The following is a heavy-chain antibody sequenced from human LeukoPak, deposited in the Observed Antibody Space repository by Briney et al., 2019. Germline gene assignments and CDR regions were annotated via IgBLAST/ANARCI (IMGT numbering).Heavy chain of an antibody. Sequence: GGSLRLSCAASGFTFSSYAMSWVRQAPGKGLEWVSAISGSGGSTYYADSVKGRFTISRDNSKNTLYLQMNSLRAEDTAVYYCAKDRLASGSYYVRPVGDYWGQGTLVTVSS. CDR2: ISGSGGST. D-gene: IGHD1-26*01. CDR1: GFTFSSYA. J-gene: IGHJ4*02. CDR3: AKDRLASGSYYVRPVGDY. V-gene: IGHV3-23*01.